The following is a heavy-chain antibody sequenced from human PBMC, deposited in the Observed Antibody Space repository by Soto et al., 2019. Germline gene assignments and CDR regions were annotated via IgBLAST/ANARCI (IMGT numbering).Heavy chain of an antibody. V-gene: IGHV3-48*03. Sequence: GGSLRLSCASSVFSFISYEMNWVRQAPGKGLEWISYIGGSGGTKYSADSVKGRFIISRDNAQNSLYLQMNSLRVEDTAVYYCARDRGGDVGQFLFPDGFDLWGQGTMVTVSS. CDR2: IGGSGGTK. J-gene: IGHJ3*01. D-gene: IGHD3-10*01. CDR1: VFSFISYE. CDR3: ARDRGGDVGQFLFPDGFDL.